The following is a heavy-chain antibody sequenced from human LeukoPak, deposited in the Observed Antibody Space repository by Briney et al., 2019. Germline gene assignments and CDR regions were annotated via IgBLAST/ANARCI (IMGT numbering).Heavy chain of an antibody. V-gene: IGHV3-30-3*01. CDR1: GFTCSSYA. CDR2: ISYGGSNK. J-gene: IGHJ4*02. CDR3: ARAVVVVTALLDY. Sequence: GRSLRLSCAASGFTCSSYAMHWVRQAPGKGLEWVAVISYGGSNKYYADSVKGRFTISRDNSKNTLYLQMNSLRAEDTAVYYCARAVVVVTALLDYWGEGALVAVSS. D-gene: IGHD2-21*02.